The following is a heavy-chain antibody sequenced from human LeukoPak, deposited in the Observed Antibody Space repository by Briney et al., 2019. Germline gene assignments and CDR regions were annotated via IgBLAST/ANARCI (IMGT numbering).Heavy chain of an antibody. Sequence: ASVKVSCKASGYTFTSYGISWVRQAPGQGLEWMGWISAYNGNTNYAQKLQGRVTMTTDTSTSTAYMELRSLRSDDTAVYYCATDRFPRYYYDSSGYGKFDYWGEGTLVTVSS. V-gene: IGHV1-18*01. CDR2: ISAYNGNT. D-gene: IGHD3-22*01. CDR1: GYTFTSYG. J-gene: IGHJ4*02. CDR3: ATDRFPRYYYDSSGYGKFDY.